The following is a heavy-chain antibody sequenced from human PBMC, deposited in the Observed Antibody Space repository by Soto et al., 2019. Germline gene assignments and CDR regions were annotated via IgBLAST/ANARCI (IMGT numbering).Heavy chain of an antibody. Sequence: QVQLQESGPGLVKPSQTLSLTCTVSGGSISSGGYYWSWIRQHPGKGLELIGYLYYSGSTYYNPSLRSRVTISVATSKNQFSLKLSSVTAADTAVYSCARDVRSAMVRSGMDVWGQGTTVTVSS. CDR1: GGSISSGGYY. V-gene: IGHV4-31*03. CDR3: ARDVRSAMVRSGMDV. D-gene: IGHD3-10*01. CDR2: LYYSGST. J-gene: IGHJ6*02.